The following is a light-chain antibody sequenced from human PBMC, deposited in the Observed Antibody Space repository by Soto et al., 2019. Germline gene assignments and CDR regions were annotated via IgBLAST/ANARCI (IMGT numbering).Light chain of an antibody. J-gene: IGKJ1*01. CDR2: GAS. Sequence: EIVLTQFPGTLSLSPGEKVTLSCRASQNVNNNFLAWYQQKPGQAPRLLIYGASSRATGIPDRFSGSGSGTDFTLTISRLEPEDFAVYYCQQYGSSPRTFGQGTTVEIK. CDR1: QNVNNNF. V-gene: IGKV3-20*01. CDR3: QQYGSSPRT.